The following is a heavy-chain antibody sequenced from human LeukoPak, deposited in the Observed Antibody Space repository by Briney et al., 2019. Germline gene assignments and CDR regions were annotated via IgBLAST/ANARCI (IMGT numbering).Heavy chain of an antibody. CDR1: GYTFSSYV. CDR3: TRDWVVRGVISY. J-gene: IGHJ4*02. D-gene: IGHD3-10*01. Sequence: GGSLRLACAASGYTFSSYVMHWRRQAPGKGLEWVAGISYDGNNKYYAESVKGRFTISRDDSKNTLYLQMNSLRAEDTAVYYCTRDWVVRGVISYWGPGTLVTVSS. CDR2: ISYDGNNK. V-gene: IGHV3-30*03.